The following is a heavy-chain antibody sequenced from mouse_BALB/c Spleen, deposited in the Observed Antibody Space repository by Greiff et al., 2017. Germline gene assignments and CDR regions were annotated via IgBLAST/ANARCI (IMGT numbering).Heavy chain of an antibody. J-gene: IGHJ3*01. CDR2: INPSNGGT. CDR1: GYTFTSYY. D-gene: IGHD4-1*01. Sequence: VQLQQSGAELVKPGASVKLSCKASGYTFTSYYMYWVKQRPGQGLEWIGEINPSNGGTNFNEKFKSKATLTVDKSSSTAYMQLSSLTSEDSAVYYCTRSGLGRGPWFAYWGQGTLVTVSA. CDR3: TRSGLGRGPWFAY. V-gene: IGHV1S81*02.